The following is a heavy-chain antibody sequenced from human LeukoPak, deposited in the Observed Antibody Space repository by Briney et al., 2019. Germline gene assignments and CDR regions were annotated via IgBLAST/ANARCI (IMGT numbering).Heavy chain of an antibody. CDR2: IHYNGST. D-gene: IGHD3-16*01. J-gene: IGHJ4*02. Sequence: SETLSLTCVVSGYSISSGYHWGWIRQSPEKGLEWIGSIHYNGSTDYNPSLKSRVTISIDTSNNQFSLRLRSVTAADTAVYYCASLGGYQNGNFDFWGQGTLVTVSS. CDR3: ASLGGYQNGNFDF. CDR1: GYSISSGYH. V-gene: IGHV4-38-2*01.